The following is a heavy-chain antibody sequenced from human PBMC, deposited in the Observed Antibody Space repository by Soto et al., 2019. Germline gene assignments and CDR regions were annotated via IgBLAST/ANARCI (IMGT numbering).Heavy chain of an antibody. J-gene: IGHJ4*02. CDR2: TSYDGNNE. V-gene: IGHV3-30*18. D-gene: IGHD1-1*01. CDR3: AKDKGVFNWATSYFDY. CDR1: GFTFSNYA. Sequence: GGSLRLSCAASGFTFSNYAMHWVRQAPGKGLEWVALTSYDGNNEYYTDSVKGRFTISRNNSKNTLFQQMNSPRPQDTAVYYCAKDKGVFNWATSYFDYWGQGALVTVSS.